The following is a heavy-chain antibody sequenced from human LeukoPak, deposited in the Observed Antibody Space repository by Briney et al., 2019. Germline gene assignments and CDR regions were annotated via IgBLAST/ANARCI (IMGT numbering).Heavy chain of an antibody. CDR3: TRSPNAYSSSLGDY. V-gene: IGHV3-49*04. D-gene: IGHD6-6*01. J-gene: IGHJ4*02. CDR1: GFTFGDYA. Sequence: QPGGSLRLSCTASGFTFGDYAMSWVRQAPGKGLEWVGFIRSKAYGGTTEYAASVKGRFTISRDDSKSIAYLQMNSLKTEDTAVYYCTRSPNAYSSSLGDYWGQGTLVTVSS. CDR2: IRSKAYGGTT.